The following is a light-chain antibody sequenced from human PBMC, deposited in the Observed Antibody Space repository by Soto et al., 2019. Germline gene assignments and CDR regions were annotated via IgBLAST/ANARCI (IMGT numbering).Light chain of an antibody. Sequence: DIQMTQSPSTLSAFVGDRVTITCRASQSISSWLAWYQQKPGKAPKLLIFDVSRLDSGVPPRFSGSGSGTEFTLTIGRLQPDYVATYSCQQYDTYWTFGQGTKVEIK. V-gene: IGKV1-5*01. CDR1: QSISSW. CDR3: QQYDTYWT. J-gene: IGKJ1*01. CDR2: DVS.